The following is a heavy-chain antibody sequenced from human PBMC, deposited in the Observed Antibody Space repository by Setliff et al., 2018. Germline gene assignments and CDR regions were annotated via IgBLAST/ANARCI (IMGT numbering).Heavy chain of an antibody. CDR1: GGSISSNY. J-gene: IGHJ3*02. D-gene: IGHD2-2*03. V-gene: IGHV4-4*08. CDR2: IYSSGST. CDR3: VRVEAGYCSSTSCYVVGAFDI. Sequence: SETLSLTCTVSGGSISSNYWSWVRQPPGKGLEWIGYIYSSGSTNYNPSLKSRGTISVDTSRNQFSLKLSSVTAADTAVYYCVRVEAGYCSSTSCYVVGAFDIWGQGTMVTVSS.